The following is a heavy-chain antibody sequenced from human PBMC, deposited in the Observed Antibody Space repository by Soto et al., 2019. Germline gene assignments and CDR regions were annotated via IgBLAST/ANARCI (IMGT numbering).Heavy chain of an antibody. CDR3: AHTRDWGFAFDV. J-gene: IGHJ3*01. CDR2: IYWDDDK. V-gene: IGHV2-5*02. CDR1: GFSLATDGVA. D-gene: IGHD7-27*01. Sequence: QITLRESCPTLVKPTQTLTLTCTFSGFSLATDGVAVCWISQPPGKALEWLALIYWDDDKLYRPPLRSRLAIVKDTYTNQVLLTITNMDPVDTATYYCAHTRDWGFAFDVCGQGTVVTVSS.